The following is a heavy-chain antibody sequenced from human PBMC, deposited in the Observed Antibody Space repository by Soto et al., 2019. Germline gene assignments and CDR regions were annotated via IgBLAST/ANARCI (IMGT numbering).Heavy chain of an antibody. V-gene: IGHV1-69*13. D-gene: IGHD3-3*01. CDR2: IIPIFGTA. Sequence: SVKVSCKASGGTFSCYAISWVRQAPGQGLEWMGGIIPIFGTANYAQKFQGRVTITADESTSTAYMELSSLRSEDTAVYYCARDGEIFRPPNPDYYYGMDVWGQGTTVTVSS. J-gene: IGHJ6*02. CDR1: GGTFSCYA. CDR3: ARDGEIFRPPNPDYYYGMDV.